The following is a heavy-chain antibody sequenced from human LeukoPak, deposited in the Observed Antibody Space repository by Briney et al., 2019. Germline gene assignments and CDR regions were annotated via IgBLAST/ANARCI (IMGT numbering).Heavy chain of an antibody. CDR3: ARQHIAAADYYYGVDV. D-gene: IGHD6-13*01. J-gene: IGHJ6*02. Sequence: ASVKVSCKASGCTFTSYDINWVRQATGQGLEWMGWMNPNSGNTGYAQKFQGRVTMTRNTSISTAYMELSSLRSEDTAVYYCARQHIAAADYYYGVDVWGQGTTVTVSS. CDR2: MNPNSGNT. V-gene: IGHV1-8*01. CDR1: GCTFTSYD.